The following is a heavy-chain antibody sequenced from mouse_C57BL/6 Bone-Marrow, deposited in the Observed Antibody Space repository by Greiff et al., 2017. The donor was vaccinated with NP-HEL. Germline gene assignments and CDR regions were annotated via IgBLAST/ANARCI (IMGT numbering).Heavy chain of an antibody. CDR3: ARWFPFAY. Sequence: VHVKQSGPELVKPGASVKISCKASGYSFTGYYMNWVKQSPEKSLEWIGEINPSTGGTTYNQKFKAKATLTVDKSSSTAYMQLKSLTSEDSAVYYCARWFPFAYWGQGTLVTVSA. D-gene: IGHD2-2*01. CDR1: GYSFTGYY. J-gene: IGHJ3*01. CDR2: INPSTGGT. V-gene: IGHV1-42*01.